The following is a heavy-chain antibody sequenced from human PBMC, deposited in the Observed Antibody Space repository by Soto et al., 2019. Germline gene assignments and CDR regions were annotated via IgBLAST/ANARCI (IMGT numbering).Heavy chain of an antibody. V-gene: IGHV4-34*01. D-gene: IGHD6-13*01. J-gene: IGHJ4*02. CDR2: INHSGST. CDR3: ARALGIAAAGTGIGD. Sequence: QVQLQQWGAGLLKPSETLSLTCAVYGGSFSGYYWSWIRQPPGKGLEWIGEINHSGSTNYNPTLKSRVTISVDTSKNQFSLKLSSVTAADTAVYYCARALGIAAAGTGIGDWGQGTLVTVSS. CDR1: GGSFSGYY.